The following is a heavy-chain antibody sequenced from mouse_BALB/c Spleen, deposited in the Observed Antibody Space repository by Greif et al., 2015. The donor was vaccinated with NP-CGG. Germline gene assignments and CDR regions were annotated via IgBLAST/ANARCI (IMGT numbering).Heavy chain of an antibody. Sequence: EVQGVESGGGLVQPGGSRKLSCAASGFTFSSFGMHWVRQAPEKGLEWVAYISSGSSTICYADTVKGRFTISRDNPKNTLFLQMTSLRSGDTAMYYCARGTYWGQGTLVTVSA. CDR3: ARGTY. CDR2: ISSGSSTI. CDR1: GFTFSSFG. J-gene: IGHJ3*01. V-gene: IGHV5-17*02.